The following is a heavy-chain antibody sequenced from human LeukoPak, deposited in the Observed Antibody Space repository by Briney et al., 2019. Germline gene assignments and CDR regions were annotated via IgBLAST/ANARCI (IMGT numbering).Heavy chain of an antibody. D-gene: IGHD3-22*01. CDR1: GFTFSSYA. CDR3: ARDYYDSSGYFYVNY. V-gene: IGHV3-30-3*01. J-gene: IGHJ4*02. CDR2: ISYDGSNK. Sequence: GGSLRLSCAASGFTFSSYAMPWVRQAPDKGLEWVAVISYDGSNKYYADSVKGRFTISRDNSKNTLYLQMNSLRAEDTAVYYCARDYYDSSGYFYVNYWGQGTLVTVSS.